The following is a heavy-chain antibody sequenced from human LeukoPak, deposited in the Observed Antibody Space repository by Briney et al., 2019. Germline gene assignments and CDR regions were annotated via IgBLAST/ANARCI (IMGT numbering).Heavy chain of an antibody. J-gene: IGHJ6*02. CDR2: ITPIFGTA. D-gene: IGHD6-6*01. CDR1: GGTFSSYA. V-gene: IGHV1-69*13. Sequence: GASVKVSCKASGGTFSSYAISWVRQAPGQGLEWMGGITPIFGTANYAQKFQGRVTITADESTSTAYMELSSLRSEDTAVYYCARDERRGQLVPYYYYGMDVWGQGTTVTVSS. CDR3: ARDERRGQLVPYYYYGMDV.